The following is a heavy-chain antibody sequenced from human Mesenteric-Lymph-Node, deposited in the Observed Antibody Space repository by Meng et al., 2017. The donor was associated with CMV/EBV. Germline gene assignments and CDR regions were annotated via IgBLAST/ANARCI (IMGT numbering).Heavy chain of an antibody. CDR1: GYTFTTSYY. Sequence: ASGYTFTTSYYIHWVRQAPGQGLEWMGRINPISDGTNYAQRFQGRVTMTRDTSTNTAYMELSRLRSDDTAVYYCARQYLPDIASAVNYWGQGTLVTVSS. D-gene: IGHD6-13*01. CDR3: ARQYLPDIASAVNY. J-gene: IGHJ4*02. CDR2: INPISDGT. V-gene: IGHV1-2*06.